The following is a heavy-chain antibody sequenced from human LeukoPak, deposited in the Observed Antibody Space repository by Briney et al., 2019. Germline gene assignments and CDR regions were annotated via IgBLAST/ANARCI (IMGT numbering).Heavy chain of an antibody. V-gene: IGHV3-23*01. Sequence: SGGSLRLSCAASGFTFSSYGMSWVRQAPGKGLEWVSAISGSGGSTYYADSVKGRFTISRDNSKNTLYLQMNSLRAEDTAVYYCAKASRRGDYEDYWGQGTLVTVSS. J-gene: IGHJ4*02. D-gene: IGHD4-17*01. CDR3: AKASRRGDYEDY. CDR2: ISGSGGST. CDR1: GFTFSSYG.